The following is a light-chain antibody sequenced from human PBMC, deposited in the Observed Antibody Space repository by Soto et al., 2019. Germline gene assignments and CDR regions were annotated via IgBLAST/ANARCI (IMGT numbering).Light chain of an antibody. CDR2: KAS. Sequence: DIQMTQSPSTLSASVGDRVTITCRASQSISSWLAWYQQKPGTAPKLLIYKASTLQSGVPSRFSGSGSGTDFTLTITSLQPDVSATYYCQQNNDNWKFGQGTKV. CDR3: QQNNDNWK. J-gene: IGKJ1*01. CDR1: QSISSW. V-gene: IGKV1-5*03.